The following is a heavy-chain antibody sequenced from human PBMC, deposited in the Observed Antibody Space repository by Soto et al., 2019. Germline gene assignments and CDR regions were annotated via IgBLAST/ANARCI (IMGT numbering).Heavy chain of an antibody. CDR3: ARDGPRYCSGGSCYWGWAFDI. CDR2: ISSNGGST. Sequence: GGSLRLSCAASGFTFSSYAMHWVRQAPGKGLEYVSAISSNGGSTYYANSVKGRFTISRDNSKNTLYLQMGSLRAEDMAVYYCARDGPRYCSGGSCYWGWAFDIWGQGTMVTVSS. CDR1: GFTFSSYA. J-gene: IGHJ3*02. D-gene: IGHD2-15*01. V-gene: IGHV3-64*01.